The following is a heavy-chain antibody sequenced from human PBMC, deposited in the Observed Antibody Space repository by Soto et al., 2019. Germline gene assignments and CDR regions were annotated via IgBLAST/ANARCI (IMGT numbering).Heavy chain of an antibody. Sequence: QVQLVQSGAEVKKPGSSVKVSCKASGGTFSSYTISWVRQAPGQGLEWMGRIIPILGIANYAQKFQGRVTITADKSTSTAYMELSSLGSEDTAVYYCARGSDYGDYVVDYWGQGTLVTVSS. CDR1: GGTFSSYT. V-gene: IGHV1-69*02. CDR2: IIPILGIA. J-gene: IGHJ4*02. CDR3: ARGSDYGDYVVDY. D-gene: IGHD4-17*01.